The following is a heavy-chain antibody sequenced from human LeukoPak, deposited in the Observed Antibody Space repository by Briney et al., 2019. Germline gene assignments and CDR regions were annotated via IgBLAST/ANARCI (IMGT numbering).Heavy chain of an antibody. V-gene: IGHV3-33*01. CDR1: GFTFSSYG. J-gene: IGHJ3*02. CDR2: IWYDGSKK. CDR3: ASESSNYDFLTGYYNNAFDI. D-gene: IGHD3-9*01. Sequence: QPGGSLRLSCAASGFTFSSYGMEWVRQAPGKGLEWLTVIWYDGSKKYYADSVKGRFTISRDNSNNMVDLQMNSLRVEDTAVYYCASESSNYDFLTGYYNNAFDIWGQGTMVTVSS.